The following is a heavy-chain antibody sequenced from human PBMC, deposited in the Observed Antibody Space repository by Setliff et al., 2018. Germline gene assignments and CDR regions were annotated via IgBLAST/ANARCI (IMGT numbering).Heavy chain of an antibody. Sequence: ASVKVSCKVSGYTLTELSMHWVRQAPGKGLEWMGRINPNSGGTNYAQKFQGRVTMTRDTSISTAYMELSRLTSDDTAVYYCAKDGGEVYWGQGTLVTVSS. V-gene: IGHV1-2*06. CDR1: GYTLTELS. CDR3: AKDGGEVY. D-gene: IGHD2-21*01. J-gene: IGHJ4*02. CDR2: INPNSGGT.